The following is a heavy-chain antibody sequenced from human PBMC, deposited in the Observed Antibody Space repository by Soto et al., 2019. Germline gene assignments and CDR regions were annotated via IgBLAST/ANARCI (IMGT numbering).Heavy chain of an antibody. CDR2: ISYDGNIK. CDR3: ARAGYCSGGRCYSPYYYYYGMDV. V-gene: IGHV3-30-3*01. Sequence: GGSLRLSCGASAFSFSHYAMHWVRQAPGKGLECVAVISYDGNIKRYADSVKGRFTISGDNSENTLYLQMNSLSPEDTAVYYCARAGYCSGGRCYSPYYYYYGMDVWGQGATVTVS. D-gene: IGHD2-15*01. CDR1: AFSFSHYA. J-gene: IGHJ6*02.